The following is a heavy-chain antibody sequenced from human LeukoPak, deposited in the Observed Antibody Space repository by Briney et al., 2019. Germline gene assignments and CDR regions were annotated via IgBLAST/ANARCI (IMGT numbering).Heavy chain of an antibody. J-gene: IGHJ4*02. CDR1: GFPFSSYW. V-gene: IGHV3-7*03. CDR3: ARHPNSNWDY. Sequence: GSLRLSCVASGFPFSSYWMTWVRQAPGKGLEWVVNINEGGNEKNYVDSVKGRFTATRGNAQNSLYLQMNSLRVEDTAVYYCARHPNSNWDYWGQGTLVTVSS. CDR2: INEGGNEK. D-gene: IGHD6-13*01.